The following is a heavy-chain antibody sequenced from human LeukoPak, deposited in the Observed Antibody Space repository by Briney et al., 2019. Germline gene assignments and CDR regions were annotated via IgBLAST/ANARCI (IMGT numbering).Heavy chain of an antibody. CDR2: IYYSGST. Sequence: NPSETLSLTCTVSGGSFSSGSYYWSWIRQPPGKGLEWIGYIYYSGSTNYNPSLKSRVTISVDTSKNQFSLKLSSVTAADTAVYYCARDRDSSSWYYYYGMDVWGQGTTVTVSS. V-gene: IGHV4-61*01. CDR1: GGSFSSGSYY. J-gene: IGHJ6*02. CDR3: ARDRDSSSWYYYYGMDV. D-gene: IGHD6-13*01.